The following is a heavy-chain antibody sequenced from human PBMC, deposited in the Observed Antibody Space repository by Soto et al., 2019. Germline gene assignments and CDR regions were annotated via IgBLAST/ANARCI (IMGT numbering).Heavy chain of an antibody. Sequence: PGGSMRISCPATGFTFCISAMNWVRQDPGKGLEWVSTISGSGSTTYYADSVKGRFTISRDNFKNTLYLQMNSLRVEDTAVYYCAKDRSRSCGRGYPLGYFDSWGQGTLVTVPS. CDR3: AKDRSRSCGRGYPLGYFDS. CDR1: GFTFCISA. J-gene: IGHJ4*02. D-gene: IGHD3-22*01. V-gene: IGHV3-23*01. CDR2: ISGSGSTT.